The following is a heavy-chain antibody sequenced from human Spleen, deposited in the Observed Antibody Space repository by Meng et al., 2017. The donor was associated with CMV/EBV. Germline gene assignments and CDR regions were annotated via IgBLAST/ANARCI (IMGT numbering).Heavy chain of an antibody. CDR3: ARGGLPYQPLNYYFDY. D-gene: IGHD2-2*01. Sequence: SGGTFSSYAISWVRQAPGQGLEWMGGIIPIFGTANYAQKFQGRVTITTDESTSTAYMELSSLRSEDTAVYYCARGGLPYQPLNYYFDYWGQGTLVTVSS. CDR2: IIPIFGTA. J-gene: IGHJ4*02. V-gene: IGHV1-69*05. CDR1: GGTFSSYA.